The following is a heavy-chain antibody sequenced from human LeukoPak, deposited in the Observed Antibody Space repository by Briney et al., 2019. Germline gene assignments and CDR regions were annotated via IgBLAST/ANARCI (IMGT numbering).Heavy chain of an antibody. CDR3: VRDRYSSSSGDY. V-gene: IGHV3-7*01. CDR2: IKQDGSEK. Sequence: GGSLRLSCAASGFTFSSSWMSWVRQAPGKGLEWVVNIKQDGSEKYYVDSVKGRFTISRDNAKNSLYLQMNSLRAEDTAVYYCVRDRYSSSSGDYWGQGTLVTVSS. D-gene: IGHD6-13*01. CDR1: GFTFSSSW. J-gene: IGHJ4*02.